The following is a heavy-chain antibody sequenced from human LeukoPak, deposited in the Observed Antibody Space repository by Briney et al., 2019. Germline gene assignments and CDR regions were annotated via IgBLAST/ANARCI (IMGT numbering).Heavy chain of an antibody. CDR1: GYSISSGYY. CDR3: ARDLRYYYMDV. V-gene: IGHV4-38-2*02. J-gene: IGHJ6*03. Sequence: PSETLSLTCTVSGYSISSGYYWGWIRQPPGKGLEWIGSIYHSGSTYYNPSLKSRVTISVDTSKNQFSLKLSSVTAADTAVYYCARDLRYYYMDVWGKGTTVTVSS. D-gene: IGHD3-10*01. CDR2: IYHSGST.